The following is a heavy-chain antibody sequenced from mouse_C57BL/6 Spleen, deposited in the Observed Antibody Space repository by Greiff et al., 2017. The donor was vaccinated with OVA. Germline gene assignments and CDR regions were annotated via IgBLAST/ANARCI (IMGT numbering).Heavy chain of an antibody. CDR1: GYAFSSSW. CDR3: ARDYYGSSYWYFDV. V-gene: IGHV1-82*01. D-gene: IGHD1-1*01. J-gene: IGHJ1*03. Sequence: VQLQQSGPELVKPGASVKISCKASGYAFSSSWMNWVKQRPGKGLEWIGRIYTGDGDTNYNGKVKGKATLTADKSTSTAYMQLSSLTSEDSAVYFCARDYYGSSYWYFDVWGTGTTVTVSS. CDR2: IYTGDGDT.